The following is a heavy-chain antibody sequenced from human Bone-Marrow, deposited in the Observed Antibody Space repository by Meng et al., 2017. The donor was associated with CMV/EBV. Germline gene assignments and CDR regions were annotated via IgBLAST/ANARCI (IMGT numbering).Heavy chain of an antibody. V-gene: IGHV1-69*01. CDR2: IIPIFGTA. J-gene: IGHJ6*02. D-gene: IGHD2-2*01. Sequence: TFSSYAISWVRQAPGQGLEWMGGIIPIFGTANYAQKFQGRVTITADESTSTAYMELSSLRSEDTAVYYCARADIVVVPAAPGCGMDVWGQGTTVTVSS. CDR1: TFSSYA. CDR3: ARADIVVVPAAPGCGMDV.